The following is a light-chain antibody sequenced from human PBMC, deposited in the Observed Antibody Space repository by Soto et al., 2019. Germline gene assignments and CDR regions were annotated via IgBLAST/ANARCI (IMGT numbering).Light chain of an antibody. Sequence: QSALTQPASVSGSPGQSITISCTGTSSDVGGYNYVSWYQQHPGKAPKLMIYDVINRPSGVCNRFSGSKSGNTASLTISELQAEEEADYYCSSYTNSNTLVFGGGTKLTVL. V-gene: IGLV2-14*01. CDR3: SSYTNSNTLV. CDR1: SSDVGGYNY. J-gene: IGLJ2*01. CDR2: DVI.